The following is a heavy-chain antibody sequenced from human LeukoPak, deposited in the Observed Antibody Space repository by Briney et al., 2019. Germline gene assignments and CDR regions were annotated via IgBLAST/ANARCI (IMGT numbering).Heavy chain of an antibody. Sequence: ASVKVSCKASGGTFSSYAISWVRQAPGQGLEWMGGIIPIFGTANYAQKFQGRVTITTDESTSTAYMELSSLRSEDTAVYYCARESINPGVVIIPDAFDIWGQGTMVTVSS. D-gene: IGHD3-3*01. CDR3: ARESINPGVVIIPDAFDI. V-gene: IGHV1-69*05. CDR2: IIPIFGTA. J-gene: IGHJ3*02. CDR1: GGTFSSYA.